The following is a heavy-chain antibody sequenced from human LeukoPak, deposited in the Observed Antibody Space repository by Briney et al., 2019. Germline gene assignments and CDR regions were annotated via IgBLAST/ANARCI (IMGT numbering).Heavy chain of an antibody. Sequence: SETLSLTCTVSGGSISSKDYYWTWIRQPAGKGLEWVGRVFYDGVTYSNPSLRSRVTISVDTSKNQFSLKLSSVTAADTAVYYCARGWSGSSSWPYWAAAEYYYYMDVWGKGTTVTVSS. J-gene: IGHJ6*03. CDR1: GGSISSKDYY. V-gene: IGHV4-39*07. CDR3: ARGWSGSSSWPYWAAAEYYYYMDV. D-gene: IGHD6-13*01. CDR2: VFYDGVT.